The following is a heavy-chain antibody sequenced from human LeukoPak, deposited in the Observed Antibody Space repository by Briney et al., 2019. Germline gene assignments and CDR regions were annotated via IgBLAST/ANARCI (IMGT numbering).Heavy chain of an antibody. CDR3: ARAGPKERGMDYYYYYMDV. J-gene: IGHJ6*03. CDR2: IYRTGTT. V-gene: IGHV4-38-2*02. Sequence: PSETLSLTCTVSGYSISNGYFWGWIRQPPGKGLEWIGNIYRTGTTFYNPSLQSRVSISVDTSKNTFSLKLKSVTAADTAVYYCARAGPKERGMDYYYYYMDVWGKGTTVTVSS. CDR1: GYSISNGYF. D-gene: IGHD1-1*01.